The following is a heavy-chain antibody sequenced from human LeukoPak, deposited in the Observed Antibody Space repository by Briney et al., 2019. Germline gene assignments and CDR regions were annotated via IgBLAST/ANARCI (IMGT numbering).Heavy chain of an antibody. D-gene: IGHD3-22*01. CDR1: GFTFSTYW. CDR3: AMGPYYYDSSGYYY. Sequence: GGSLRLSCAASGFTFSTYWMHWVRQAPGKGLVWVSHINSDGSSTSYADSVKGRFTISRDNAKNTLYLQMNSLRAEDTAVYYCAMGPYYYDSSGYYYWGQGTLVTVSS. V-gene: IGHV3-74*01. J-gene: IGHJ4*02. CDR2: INSDGSST.